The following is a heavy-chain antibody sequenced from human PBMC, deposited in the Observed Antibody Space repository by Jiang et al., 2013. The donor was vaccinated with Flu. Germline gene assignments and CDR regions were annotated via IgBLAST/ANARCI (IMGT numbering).Heavy chain of an antibody. Sequence: VQLVESGGGLVQPGGSLRLSCAASGFTFSSYWMDWVRQAPGKGLVWVSRINSDGSSTSYADSVKGRFTISRDNAKNTLYLQMNSLRAEDTAVYYCASSVHIAAAGTSHVPFDYWGQGTLVTVSS. J-gene: IGHJ4*02. CDR1: GFTFSSYW. CDR2: INSDGSST. CDR3: ASSVHIAAAGTSHVPFDY. V-gene: IGHV3-74*01. D-gene: IGHD6-13*01.